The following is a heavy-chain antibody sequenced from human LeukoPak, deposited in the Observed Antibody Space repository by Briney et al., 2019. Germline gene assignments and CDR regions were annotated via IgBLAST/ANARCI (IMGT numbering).Heavy chain of an antibody. CDR3: ARDRPASYYYYYMDV. J-gene: IGHJ6*03. CDR2: IYYSGST. Sequence: PSETLSLTCTVSGGSISSSSYYWSWIRQPPGKGLEWIGYIYYSGSTNYNPSLKSRVTISVDTSKNQFSLKLSSVTAADTAVYYCARDRPASYYYYYMDVWGKGTTVTVSS. CDR1: GGSISSSSYY. V-gene: IGHV4-61*01.